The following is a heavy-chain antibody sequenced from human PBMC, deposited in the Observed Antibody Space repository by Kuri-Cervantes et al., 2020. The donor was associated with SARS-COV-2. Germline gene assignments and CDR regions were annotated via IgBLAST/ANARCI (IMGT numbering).Heavy chain of an antibody. CDR3: ARVALTGTAFDI. V-gene: IGHV4-34*01. D-gene: IGHD1-20*01. J-gene: IGHJ3*02. Sequence: GSLRLSCAVYGGSFSGYYWSWIRQPPGKGLEWIGEINHSGSTNYNPSLKSRVTISVDTSKNQFSLKLSSVTAADTAVYYCARVALTGTAFDIWGQGTMVTVSS. CDR2: INHSGST. CDR1: GGSFSGYY.